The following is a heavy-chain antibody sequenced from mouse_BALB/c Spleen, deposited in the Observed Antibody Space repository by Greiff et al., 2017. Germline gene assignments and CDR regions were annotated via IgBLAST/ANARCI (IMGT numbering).Heavy chain of an antibody. CDR2: IYPGNVNT. Sequence: VQLQQSGPELVKPGASVRISCKASGYTFTSYYIHWVKQRPGQGLEWIGWIYPGNVNTKYNEKFKGKATLTADKSSSTAYMQLSSLTSEDSAVYFCARGDRYDVFAYWGQGTLVTVSA. J-gene: IGHJ3*01. D-gene: IGHD2-14*01. V-gene: IGHV1S56*01. CDR3: ARGDRYDVFAY. CDR1: GYTFTSYY.